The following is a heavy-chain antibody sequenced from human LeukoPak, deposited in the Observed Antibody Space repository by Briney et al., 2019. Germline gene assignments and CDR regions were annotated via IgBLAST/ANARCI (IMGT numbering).Heavy chain of an antibody. CDR1: GYTFTGYY. J-gene: IGHJ4*02. Sequence: ASVKVSCKASGYTFTGYYMHWVRQAPGQGLEWMGRINPNSGGTNYAQKFQGRVTITADESTSTAYMELSSLRSEDTAVYYCARCKTAMAHTSFDYWGQGTLVTVSS. CDR2: INPNSGGT. D-gene: IGHD5-18*01. CDR3: ARCKTAMAHTSFDY. V-gene: IGHV1-2*06.